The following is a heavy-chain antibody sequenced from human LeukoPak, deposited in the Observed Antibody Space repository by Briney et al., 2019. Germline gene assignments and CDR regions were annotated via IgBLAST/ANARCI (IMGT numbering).Heavy chain of an antibody. Sequence: SETLSLTCTVSGGSISSYYWSWIRQPAGKGLEWIGRIYTSGSTNYNPSLKSRVTMSVDTSKNQFSLKLSSVTAADTAVYYCARDRTPPEYYDILTGYYAHDAFDIWGQGTMVTVSS. CDR2: IYTSGST. CDR1: GGSISSYY. D-gene: IGHD3-9*01. V-gene: IGHV4-4*07. CDR3: ARDRTPPEYYDILTGYYAHDAFDI. J-gene: IGHJ3*02.